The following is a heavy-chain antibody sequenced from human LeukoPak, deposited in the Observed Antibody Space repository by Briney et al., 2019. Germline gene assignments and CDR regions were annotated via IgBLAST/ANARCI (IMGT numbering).Heavy chain of an antibody. V-gene: IGHV4-59*01. D-gene: IGHD6-13*01. Sequence: SETLSLTCIVSGGSISSYYWSWIRQPPGKGLEWIGYIYYSGSTNYNPSLKSRVTISVGTSKNQFSLKLSSVTAADTAVYYCARYRIAAAGNWFDPWGQGTLVTVSS. CDR1: GGSISSYY. J-gene: IGHJ5*02. CDR2: IYYSGST. CDR3: ARYRIAAAGNWFDP.